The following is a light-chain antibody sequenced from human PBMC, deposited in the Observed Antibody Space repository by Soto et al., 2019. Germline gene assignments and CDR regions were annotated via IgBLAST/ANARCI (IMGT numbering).Light chain of an antibody. CDR3: SSYTSSSTLVV. J-gene: IGLJ2*01. CDR1: SSDVGGYNF. CDR2: EVT. Sequence: QSVLTQPASVSGSPGQSITISCTGASSDVGGYNFVSWYQHHPGKAPKLMIYEVTRRPSGVSNRFSGSKSGNTASLTISGLQAEDEADYYCSSYTSSSTLVVFGGGTKLTVL. V-gene: IGLV2-14*01.